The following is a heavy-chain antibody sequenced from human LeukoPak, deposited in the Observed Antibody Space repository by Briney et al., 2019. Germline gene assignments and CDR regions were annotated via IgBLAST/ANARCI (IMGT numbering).Heavy chain of an antibody. CDR1: GYTITDYY. Sequence: ASVKVSCKASGYTITDYYMHWVRQAPGQGLEWMGWISAYNGNTNYAQKLQGRVTMTTDTSTSTAYMELRSLRSDDTAVYYCARYAAGFDYWGQGTLVTVSS. V-gene: IGHV1-18*04. D-gene: IGHD6-13*01. J-gene: IGHJ4*02. CDR2: ISAYNGNT. CDR3: ARYAAGFDY.